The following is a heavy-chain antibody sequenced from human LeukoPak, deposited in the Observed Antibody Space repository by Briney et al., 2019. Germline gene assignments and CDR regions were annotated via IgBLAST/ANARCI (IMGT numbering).Heavy chain of an antibody. J-gene: IGHJ5*02. CDR1: GNTFGNNY. Sequence: ASVKVSCKASGNTFGNNYIHWVRLAPGHGLDWMGIINPSGTTTKYAQRFQGRVTLTRDASTSTVYMELHNLTSEDTAIYYCAKDSLGTFYGDYDWFDPWGQGTQVTVSS. CDR3: AKDSLGTFYGDYDWFDP. D-gene: IGHD4-17*01. CDR2: INPSGTTT. V-gene: IGHV1-46*01.